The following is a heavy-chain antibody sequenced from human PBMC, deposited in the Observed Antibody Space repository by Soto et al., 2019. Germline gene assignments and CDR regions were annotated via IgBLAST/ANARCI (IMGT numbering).Heavy chain of an antibody. V-gene: IGHV4-59*01. CDR2: IYYSGST. CDR3: ARCGSFMITFGGVIVDDDAFDI. J-gene: IGHJ3*02. Sequence: QVQLQESGPGLVKPSETLSLTCTVAGGSISSYYWSWIRQPPGKGLEWNGYIYYSGSTNYNPSLKCRVNISLDTSKNQFSLKRSSVTAADTAVYYCARCGSFMITFGGVIVDDDAFDIWGQGTMVTVSS. D-gene: IGHD3-16*02. CDR1: GGSISSYY.